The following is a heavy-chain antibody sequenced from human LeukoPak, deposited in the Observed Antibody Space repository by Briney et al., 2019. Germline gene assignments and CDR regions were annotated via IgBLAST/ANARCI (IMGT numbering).Heavy chain of an antibody. CDR3: ARDRPHYDFWSGQGYYYYMDV. V-gene: IGHV4-4*07. D-gene: IGHD3-3*01. J-gene: IGHJ6*03. CDR1: GGSISSYY. CDR2: IYTSGST. Sequence: SETLSLTCTVSGGSISSYYWSWIRQPAGKGLEWIGRIYTSGSTNYNPSLESRVTMSVDTSKNQFSLKLSSVTAADTAVYYCARDRPHYDFWSGQGYYYYMDVWGKGTTVTVSS.